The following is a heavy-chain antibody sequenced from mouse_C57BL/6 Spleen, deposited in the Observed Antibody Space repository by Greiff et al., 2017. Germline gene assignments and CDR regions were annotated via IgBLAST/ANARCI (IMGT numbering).Heavy chain of an antibody. V-gene: IGHV1-64*01. D-gene: IGHD2-3*01. CDR3: ARAEGYYGGDY. CDR1: GYTFTSYW. Sequence: QVQLQQPGAELVKPGASVKLSCKASGYTFTSYWMHWVKQRPGQGLEWIGMIHPNSGSTNYNEKFKSKATLTVDKSSSTAYMQLSSLTSEDSAVYYCARAEGYYGGDYWGQGTTLTVSS. J-gene: IGHJ2*01. CDR2: IHPNSGST.